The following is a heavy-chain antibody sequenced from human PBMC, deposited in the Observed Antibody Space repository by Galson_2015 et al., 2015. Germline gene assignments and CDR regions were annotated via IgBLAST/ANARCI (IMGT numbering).Heavy chain of an antibody. J-gene: IGHJ5*02. CDR1: GDSVSSHSAA. CDR2: TYYRSKWYK. D-gene: IGHD3-9*01. Sequence: CAISGDSVSSHSAAWNWIRQSPSRGLEWLGRTYYRSKWYKDYAVSVKSRITINPDTSKNQFSLQLNSVTPEDTAVYYCARGSVGVYFDWLSLFDPWGQGTLVTVSS. V-gene: IGHV6-1*01. CDR3: ARGSVGVYFDWLSLFDP.